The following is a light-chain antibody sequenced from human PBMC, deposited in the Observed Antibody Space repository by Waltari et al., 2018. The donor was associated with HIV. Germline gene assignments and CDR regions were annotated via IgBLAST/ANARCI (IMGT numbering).Light chain of an antibody. J-gene: IGKJ1*01. CDR2: KAS. CDR3: QQYYSYSWDP. V-gene: IGKV1-5*03. CDR1: QRISSW. Sequence: IQMTQSPSTLSASVGDRVTITCRASQRISSWLAWYQQKPGKAPKVLIYKASSLESGVPSRFSGSGSGTEFTLTISSLQPDDFATYYCQQYYSYSWDPFGQGTKVEIK.